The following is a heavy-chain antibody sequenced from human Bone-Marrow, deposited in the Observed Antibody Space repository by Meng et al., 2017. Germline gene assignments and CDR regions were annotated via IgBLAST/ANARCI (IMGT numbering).Heavy chain of an antibody. D-gene: IGHD3-22*01. CDR3: ARVGVVVITPNWFDP. Sequence: VPLQQWGAGLLTPSQTLSLTCAVYGGSFSGYYWSWIRQPPGKGLEWIGEINHSGSTNYNPSLKSRVTISVDTSKNQFSLKLSSVTAADTAVYYCARVGVVVITPNWFDPWGQGTLVTVSS. CDR2: INHSGST. V-gene: IGHV4-34*01. CDR1: GGSFSGYY. J-gene: IGHJ5*02.